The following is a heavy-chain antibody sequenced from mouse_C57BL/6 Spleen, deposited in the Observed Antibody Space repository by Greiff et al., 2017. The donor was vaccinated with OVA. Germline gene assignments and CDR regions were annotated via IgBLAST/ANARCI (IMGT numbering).Heavy chain of an antibody. J-gene: IGHJ2*01. CDR1: GYTFTDYY. CDR2: INPNNGGT. Sequence: EVQLQQSGPELVKPGASVKISCKASGYTFTDYYMNWVKQSHGKSLEWIGDINPNNGGTSYNQKFKGKATLTVDKSSSTAYMELRSLTSEDSAVYYCARSSDGFRRGFDYWGQGTTLTVSS. V-gene: IGHV1-26*01. D-gene: IGHD2-3*01. CDR3: ARSSDGFRRGFDY.